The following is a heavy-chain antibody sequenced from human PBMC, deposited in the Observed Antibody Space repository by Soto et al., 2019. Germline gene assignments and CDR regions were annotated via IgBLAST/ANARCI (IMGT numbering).Heavy chain of an antibody. V-gene: IGHV3-21*01. CDR2: ISGSNNYI. D-gene: IGHD6-6*01. Sequence: VGSLRLSCAAAGFTFSAFGMHWVRQAPGKGLEWVSYISGSNNYIYYADSVKGRFTISRDNAKNSLFLQMNSLRTEDMAIYYCARELSSSSGSFAYWGPGTLVTVSS. CDR1: GFTFSAFG. J-gene: IGHJ4*02. CDR3: ARELSSSSGSFAY.